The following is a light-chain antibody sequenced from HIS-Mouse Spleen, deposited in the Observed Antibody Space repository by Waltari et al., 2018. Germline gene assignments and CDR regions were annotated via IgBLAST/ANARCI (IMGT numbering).Light chain of an antibody. CDR2: LNSDGSH. J-gene: IGLJ3*02. V-gene: IGLV4-69*01. Sequence: QLELTQSPSASASLGASVKLTCTLSSGHSSYAIAWHQQQPEKGPRYLMKLNSDGSHSKGDGIPDRFSGSSSGAERYLTISSLQSEDEADYYCQTWGTGPQGVFGGGTKLTVL. CDR3: QTWGTGPQGV. CDR1: SGHSSYA.